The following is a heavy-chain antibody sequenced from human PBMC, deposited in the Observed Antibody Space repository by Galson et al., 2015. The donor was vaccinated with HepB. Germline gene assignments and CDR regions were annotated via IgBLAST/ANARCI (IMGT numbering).Heavy chain of an antibody. J-gene: IGHJ3*02. V-gene: IGHV3-53*01. Sequence: SLRLSCAASGFTVSYNYMTWVRQAPGKGLEWVSVIYSGGSTYYADSVKGRFTISRDNSKNTLYLQMNCLRAEDTAVYYCARALDYYSDSSGYYDRAFDIRGQGTMVTVSS. CDR1: GFTVSYNY. D-gene: IGHD3-22*01. CDR2: IYSGGST. CDR3: ARALDYYSDSSGYYDRAFDI.